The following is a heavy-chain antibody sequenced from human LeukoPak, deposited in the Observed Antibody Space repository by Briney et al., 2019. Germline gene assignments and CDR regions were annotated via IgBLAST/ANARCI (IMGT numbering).Heavy chain of an antibody. Sequence: PGGSLRLSCAASGFTSSDYTMNWVRQSPGKGLEWVSGISVSDDSTYYADSVKGRFTISRDTSKNMLYLQMNSRRAAGTAVYYCARDRYCVSTNCPYDYWGQGTPVTVSS. CDR3: ARDRYCVSTNCPYDY. V-gene: IGHV3-23*01. D-gene: IGHD2-2*01. CDR1: GFTSSDYT. J-gene: IGHJ4*02. CDR2: ISVSDDST.